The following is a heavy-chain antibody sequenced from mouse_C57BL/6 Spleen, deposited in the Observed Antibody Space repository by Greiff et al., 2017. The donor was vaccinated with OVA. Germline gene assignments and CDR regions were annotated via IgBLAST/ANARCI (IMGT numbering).Heavy chain of an antibody. Sequence: EVQLQQSGAELVKPGASVKLSCTASGFNIKDYYMPWVKQRPEQGLEWIGRIDPEDGETKYAPKFQGKATITADTSSNTAYMQLSNLTSEDTAVYDCARVDGYNHQGYYAMDYWGQGTSVTVSS. CDR2: IDPEDGET. V-gene: IGHV14-2*01. D-gene: IGHD2-3*01. J-gene: IGHJ4*01. CDR3: ARVDGYNHQGYYAMDY. CDR1: GFNIKDYY.